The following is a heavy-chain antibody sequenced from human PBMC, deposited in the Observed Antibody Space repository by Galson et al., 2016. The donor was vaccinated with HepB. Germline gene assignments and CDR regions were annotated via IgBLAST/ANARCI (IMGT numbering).Heavy chain of an antibody. V-gene: IGHV1-46*01. CDR1: GYTFTRYY. Sequence: SVKVSCKASGYTFTRYYMHWVRQAPGQGLEWMGIINPNGGSTTYAQKFQGRVTMTRDTSTITFYMELSSLRSEDTAVYYCARDLFYDFWSGYYNYYYGMDVWGQGTTVSVSS. D-gene: IGHD3-3*01. J-gene: IGHJ6*02. CDR2: INPNGGST. CDR3: ARDLFYDFWSGYYNYYYGMDV.